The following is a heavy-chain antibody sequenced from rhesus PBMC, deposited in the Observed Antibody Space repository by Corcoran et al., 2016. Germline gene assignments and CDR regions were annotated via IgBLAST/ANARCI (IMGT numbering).Heavy chain of an antibody. V-gene: IGHV2-152*01. CDR2: IYWDDDK. D-gene: IGHD4-11*01. CDR1: GFSLTTSGMG. CDR3: ARNYDKIDY. Sequence: QVTLKESGPALVKPTQTLTLTCTFSGFSLTTSGMGVGWSRQPPGKALEWLVLIYWDDDKRSSTSLKSRLTISKDTSKNRVVLTMTNMDPMDTATYYCARNYDKIDYWGQGVLVTVSS. J-gene: IGHJ4*01.